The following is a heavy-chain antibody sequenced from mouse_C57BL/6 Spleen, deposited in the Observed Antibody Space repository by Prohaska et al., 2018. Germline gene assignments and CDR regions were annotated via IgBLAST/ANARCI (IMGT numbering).Heavy chain of an antibody. J-gene: IGHJ2*01. CDR3: ARIGGYSLDY. CDR2: IEPEDGET. Sequence: GRIEPEDGETKYAPKFQGKATITADTSSNTAYLQLSSLTSEDTAVYYCARIGGYSLDYWGQGTTLTVSS. D-gene: IGHD1-1*02. V-gene: IGHV14-2*01.